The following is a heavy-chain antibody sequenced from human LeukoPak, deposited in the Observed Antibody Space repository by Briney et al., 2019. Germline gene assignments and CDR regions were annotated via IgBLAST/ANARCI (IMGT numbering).Heavy chain of an antibody. J-gene: IGHJ4*02. V-gene: IGHV4-59*08. CDR1: GGSISTYY. Sequence: SETLSLTCTVSGGSISTYYWSWIRQPPGKGLEWIGYTYYSGYTDYNPSLKSRVTMSVDTSKNQFSLKLTSVTAADTAVYYCATLQSSGYDYSDYWGQGILVTVSS. CDR3: ATLQSSGYDYSDY. CDR2: TYYSGYT. D-gene: IGHD3-22*01.